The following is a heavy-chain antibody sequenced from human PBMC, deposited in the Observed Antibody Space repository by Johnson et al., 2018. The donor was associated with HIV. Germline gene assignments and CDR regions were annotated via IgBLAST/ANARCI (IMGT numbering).Heavy chain of an antibody. J-gene: IGHJ3*02. CDR1: GFNFNHAW. V-gene: IGHV3-15*01. CDR2: IISERDGGTT. CDR3: ATDLFSLILEDDAFDT. Sequence: VQVVESGGGLVKPGKSLRLSCEASGFNFNHAWMSWVRQAPGKGLEWVGRIISERDGGTTDYSAPVKDRFTISSDDSTNTLYLQMNSLKIEDTAVYYCATDLFSLILEDDAFDTWGQGTMVTVSS.